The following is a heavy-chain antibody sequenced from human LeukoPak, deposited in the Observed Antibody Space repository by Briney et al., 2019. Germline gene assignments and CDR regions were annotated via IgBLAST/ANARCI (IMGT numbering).Heavy chain of an antibody. D-gene: IGHD3-10*01. CDR1: GFTFSSYA. Sequence: PGGSLRLSCAASGFTFSSYAMSWVRQAPGKGLEWASTISGSGGGTYYADSVKGRFTLSRDNSTNTLYLQMNSLRAEDTAVYYCTKDVESGRSADHWGQGTLVTVSS. V-gene: IGHV3-23*01. CDR2: ISGSGGGT. CDR3: TKDVESGRSADH. J-gene: IGHJ4*02.